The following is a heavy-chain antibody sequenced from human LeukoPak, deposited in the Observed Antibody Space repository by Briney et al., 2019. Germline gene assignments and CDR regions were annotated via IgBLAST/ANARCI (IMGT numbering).Heavy chain of an antibody. V-gene: IGHV4-38-2*02. CDR2: IYHSGST. Sequence: SETLSLTCTVSGYSISSGYYWGWIRQPPGKGLEWIGSIYHSGSTYCNPSLKSRVTISVDTSKNQFSLKLSSVTAADTAVYYCAREDHYCSSTSCYWYWGQGTLVTVSS. J-gene: IGHJ4*02. D-gene: IGHD2-2*01. CDR3: AREDHYCSSTSCYWY. CDR1: GYSISSGYY.